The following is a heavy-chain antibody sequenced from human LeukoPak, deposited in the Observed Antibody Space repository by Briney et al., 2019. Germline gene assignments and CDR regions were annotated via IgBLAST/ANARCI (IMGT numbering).Heavy chain of an antibody. CDR2: IYSGGST. V-gene: IGHV3-53*01. J-gene: IGHJ4*02. CDR3: ARGSRYSSGWYFDY. D-gene: IGHD6-19*01. CDR1: GFTVSSNY. Sequence: PGGSLILSCAATGFTVSSNYMSWVRQAPGKGLEWVSVIYSGGSTYYADSVKGRFTISRDNSKNTLYLQMNSLRAEDTAVYYCARGSRYSSGWYFDYWGQGTLVTVSS.